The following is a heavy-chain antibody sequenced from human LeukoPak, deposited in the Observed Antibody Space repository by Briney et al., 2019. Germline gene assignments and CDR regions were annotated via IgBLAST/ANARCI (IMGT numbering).Heavy chain of an antibody. CDR2: TNPIVGAT. CDR3: ARGRVMNDYGGNILEY. Sequence: GASVKVSCKASGGTFSRYSISWVRQAPGQGLEWMGGTNPIVGATYYAQKFQGRVTISRDESTSTANLELSSLRPEDTAVYYCARGRVMNDYGGNILEYWGQGTLVTVSS. D-gene: IGHD4-23*01. V-gene: IGHV1-69*13. CDR1: GGTFSRYS. J-gene: IGHJ4*02.